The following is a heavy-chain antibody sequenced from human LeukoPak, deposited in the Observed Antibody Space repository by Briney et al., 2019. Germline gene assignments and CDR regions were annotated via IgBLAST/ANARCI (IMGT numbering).Heavy chain of an antibody. CDR1: GYTFTSYY. J-gene: IGHJ6*02. Sequence: ASVKVSCKASGYTFTSYYMHWVRQAPGQGLEWMGIINPSGGSTSYARKFQGRVTMTRDTSTSTVYMELSSLRSEDTAVYYCARDRLQKYYYYGMDVWGQGTTVTVSS. V-gene: IGHV1-46*01. CDR3: ARDRLQKYYYYGMDV. CDR2: INPSGGST. D-gene: IGHD5-24*01.